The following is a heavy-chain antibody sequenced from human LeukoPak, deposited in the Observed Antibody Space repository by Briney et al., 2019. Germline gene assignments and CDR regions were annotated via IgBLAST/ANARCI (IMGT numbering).Heavy chain of an antibody. CDR2: IHYRGST. CDR1: GGSISSSSYY. D-gene: IGHD3-10*01. Sequence: SETLSLTCTVSGGSISSSSYYWGWIRQPPGTGLEWIGSIHYRGSTYYNPSLKSRVTISVDTSKNQFSLKLSSVTAADTAVYYCARRYYYGSGSYYNTPFDYWGQGTLVTVSP. V-gene: IGHV4-39*07. CDR3: ARRYYYGSGSYYNTPFDY. J-gene: IGHJ4*02.